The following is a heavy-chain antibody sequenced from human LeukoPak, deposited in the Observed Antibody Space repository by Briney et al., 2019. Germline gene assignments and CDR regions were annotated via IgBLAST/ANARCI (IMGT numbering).Heavy chain of an antibody. J-gene: IGHJ5*02. CDR2: TNPNRGGT. Sequence: ASVKVSCKASGYTFTAYYIHWVRHAPGQGLEWMGWTNPNRGGTKYAQNFQGRVTITRDTSISTAYMELSRLRSDDTAVYYCAKLSFCTGGSCYSYNWFDPWGQGTLVTVSS. CDR1: GYTFTAYY. V-gene: IGHV1-2*02. D-gene: IGHD2-15*01. CDR3: AKLSFCTGGSCYSYNWFDP.